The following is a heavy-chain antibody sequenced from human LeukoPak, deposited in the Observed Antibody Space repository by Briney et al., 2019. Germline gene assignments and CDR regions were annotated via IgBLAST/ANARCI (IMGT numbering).Heavy chain of an antibody. D-gene: IGHD2/OR15-2a*01. J-gene: IGHJ6*02. CDR3: AKRSLYYYYGMDV. Sequence: GGSLRLSCAASGFTFSSYGMHWVRQAPGKGLEWVAVISYDGSNKYYADSVKGRFTISRDNSKNTLYQQMNSLRAEDTAVYYCAKRSLYYYYGMDVWGQGTTVTVSS. CDR2: ISYDGSNK. CDR1: GFTFSSYG. V-gene: IGHV3-30*18.